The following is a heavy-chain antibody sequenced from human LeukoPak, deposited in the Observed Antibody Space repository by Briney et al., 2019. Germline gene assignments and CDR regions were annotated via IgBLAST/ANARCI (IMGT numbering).Heavy chain of an antibody. Sequence: GGSLRLSCAASGFTVSSNYMSWVRQAPGKGLEWVSVIFSGGSTYYADSVKGRFTISRDNAKNSLYLQMNGLRAEDTAVYYCARDFGGNSIDYWGQGTLVTVSS. CDR1: GFTVSSNY. J-gene: IGHJ4*02. V-gene: IGHV3-53*01. CDR2: IFSGGST. CDR3: ARDFGGNSIDY. D-gene: IGHD4-23*01.